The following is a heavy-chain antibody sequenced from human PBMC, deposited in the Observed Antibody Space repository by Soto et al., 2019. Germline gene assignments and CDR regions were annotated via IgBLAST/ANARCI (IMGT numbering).Heavy chain of an antibody. CDR2: ISGDGGST. V-gene: IGHV3-43*02. D-gene: IGHD6-6*01. CDR1: GFTFDDYA. Sequence: GGSLRLSCAASGFTFDDYAMHWVRQAPGKGLEWVSLISGDGGSTYYADSVKGRFTISRDNSKNSLYLQMNSLRTEDTALYYCAKDQGYSSSSGIDYWGQGTLVTVSS. J-gene: IGHJ4*02. CDR3: AKDQGYSSSSGIDY.